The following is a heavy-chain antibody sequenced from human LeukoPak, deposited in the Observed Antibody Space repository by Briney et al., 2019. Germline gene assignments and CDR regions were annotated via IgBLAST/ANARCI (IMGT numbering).Heavy chain of an antibody. CDR3: AKETYDYGAVQVAGY. V-gene: IGHV3-23*01. Sequence: GGSLRLSCAASGFTFSSYTMSWVRQAPGKGLEWVSTITTSDGNTYYADSVKGRFTVSRDNSKNTLFLQMNSLRAEDTAVYYCAKETYDYGAVQVAGYWGQGTLVTVSS. CDR2: ITTSDGNT. CDR1: GFTFSSYT. J-gene: IGHJ4*02. D-gene: IGHD4-17*01.